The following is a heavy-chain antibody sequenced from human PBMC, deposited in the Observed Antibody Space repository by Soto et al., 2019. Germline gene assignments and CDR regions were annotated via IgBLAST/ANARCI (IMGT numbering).Heavy chain of an antibody. Sequence: QVHLVESGGGVVQPGRSLRLSCAASGFTCSSYAMHWVLQAPGKGLSRVAVISSDGSNEYYADSVKGRFTISRDNSKNTLYVQMNSLRAEDPAVYYGARDGPRRWSGYSVDDWGQGTLVTVSS. V-gene: IGHV3-30-3*01. J-gene: IGHJ4*02. D-gene: IGHD3-3*01. CDR1: GFTCSSYA. CDR3: ARDGPRRWSGYSVDD. CDR2: ISSDGSNE.